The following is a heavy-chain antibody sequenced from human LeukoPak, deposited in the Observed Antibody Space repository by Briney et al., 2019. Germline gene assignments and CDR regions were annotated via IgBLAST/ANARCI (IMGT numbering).Heavy chain of an antibody. V-gene: IGHV4-59*12. Sequence: SETLSLTCTVSGGSISSYYWSWIRQPPGKGLEWIGYIYYSGSTNYNPSLKSRVTISVDTSKNQFSLKLSSVTAADTAVYYCAREKGSGKQWLVDWGQGTLVTVSS. J-gene: IGHJ4*02. CDR2: IYYSGST. D-gene: IGHD6-19*01. CDR3: AREKGSGKQWLVD. CDR1: GGSISSYY.